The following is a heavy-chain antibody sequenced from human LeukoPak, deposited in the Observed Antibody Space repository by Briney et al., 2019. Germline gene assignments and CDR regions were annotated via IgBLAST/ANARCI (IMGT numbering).Heavy chain of an antibody. Sequence: SETLSLTCTVSGGSISSYYWSRTRQPPGKGLEWIGYIYYSGSTNYNPPLKSRVTISVDTSKNQFSLKPSSVTAADTAVYYCAREDSSGTLDYWGQGTLVTVSS. D-gene: IGHD6-19*01. V-gene: IGHV4-59*01. CDR3: AREDSSGTLDY. CDR1: GGSISSYY. CDR2: IYYSGST. J-gene: IGHJ4*02.